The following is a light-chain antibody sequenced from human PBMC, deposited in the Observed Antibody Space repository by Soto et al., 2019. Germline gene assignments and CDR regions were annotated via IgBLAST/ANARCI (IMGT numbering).Light chain of an antibody. V-gene: IGKV2D-29*02. CDR2: EVS. J-gene: IGKJ5*01. CDR1: QSLLHITGETF. Sequence: DVVMTQTPLSLSVAPGQPASISCKSSQSLLHITGETFLFWYLQTQGQSPQILIYEVSTRVSGVPDRFSGSGSGTDCTLELSRVETDDVCIYYCMQSTQLPPTFGQGTRLEIK. CDR3: MQSTQLPPT.